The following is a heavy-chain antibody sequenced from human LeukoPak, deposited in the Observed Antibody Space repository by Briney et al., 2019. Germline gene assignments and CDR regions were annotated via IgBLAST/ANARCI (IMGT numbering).Heavy chain of an antibody. CDR3: ARESPNPYYYGSGSLDY. CDR2: IYTSGST. Sequence: KPSETLSLTCTVSGGSISSDYWSWIRQPPGKGLEWIGRIYTSGSTNYNPSLKSRVTISVDTSKNQFSLKLSSVTAADTAVYYCARESPNPYYYGSGSLDYWGQGTLVTVSS. J-gene: IGHJ4*02. CDR1: GGSISSDY. D-gene: IGHD3-10*01. V-gene: IGHV4-4*08.